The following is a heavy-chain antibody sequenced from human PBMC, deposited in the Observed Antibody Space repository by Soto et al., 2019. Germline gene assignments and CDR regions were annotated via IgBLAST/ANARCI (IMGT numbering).Heavy chain of an antibody. CDR2: ISSSSAYI. V-gene: IGHV3-21*06. D-gene: IGHD6-19*01. J-gene: IGHJ4*02. CDR1: GFTFSSQS. Sequence: GGSLRLSCAASGFTFSSQSMNWVRQAPGKGLEWVSSISSSSAYIFYADSVKGRFTISGDNARDSLYMQMNSLRAEDTALYFCVRDQRTIAVSGTSSDYWGQGTLVTVSS. CDR3: VRDQRTIAVSGTSSDY.